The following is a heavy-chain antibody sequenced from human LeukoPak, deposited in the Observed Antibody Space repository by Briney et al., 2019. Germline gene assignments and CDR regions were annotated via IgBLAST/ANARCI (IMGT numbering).Heavy chain of an antibody. J-gene: IGHJ4*02. CDR2: TNNRGNDD. CDR1: GFTFSSYS. CDR3: AREGSIVPHQDLDC. V-gene: IGHV3-21*01. Sequence: GGSLRLSCAATGFTFSSYSMNWVRKAQGKGLEWVSSTNNRGNDDYYADSVKGRFTISRDNAKNSLYLQMNSLRAEDTAVYYCAREGSIVPHQDLDCWGQGTLVTVSS. D-gene: IGHD2-8*01.